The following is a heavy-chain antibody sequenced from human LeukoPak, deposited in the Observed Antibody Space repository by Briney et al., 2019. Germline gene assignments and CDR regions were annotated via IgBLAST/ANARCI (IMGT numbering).Heavy chain of an antibody. CDR3: ARVRIVVVVAATPRGAFDI. J-gene: IGHJ3*02. Sequence: SETLSLTCTVSGGSISSSSYYWGWIRQPPGKGLEWIGSFYYSGSTFYNPSLKSRVTISVDTSKNQFSLKLTSVIAADTAVYYCARVRIVVVVAATPRGAFDIWGQRTMVTVSS. V-gene: IGHV4-39*07. CDR2: FYYSGST. D-gene: IGHD2-15*01. CDR1: GGSISSSSYY.